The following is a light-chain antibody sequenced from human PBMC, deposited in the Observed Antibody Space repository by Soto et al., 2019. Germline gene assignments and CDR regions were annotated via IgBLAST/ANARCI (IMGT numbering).Light chain of an antibody. CDR2: EVS. V-gene: IGLV2-14*01. CDR1: SSDVGGYNY. J-gene: IGLJ2*01. CDR3: SSYTSSSTRGVV. Sequence: QSVLTQPASVSGSPGQSITISCTGTSSDVGGYNYVSWYQQHPGKAPKLMIYEVSNRPSGVSNRFSGSKSGNTASLTISGLQAEDEADYYCSSYTSSSTRGVVFGGGTQLTVL.